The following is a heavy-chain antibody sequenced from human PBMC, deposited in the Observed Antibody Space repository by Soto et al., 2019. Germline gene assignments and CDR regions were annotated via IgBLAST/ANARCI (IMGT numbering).Heavy chain of an antibody. V-gene: IGHV4-59*01. CDR2: IYYSGST. J-gene: IGHJ4*02. CDR3: ARVGYYDSSGYSDY. D-gene: IGHD3-22*01. Sequence: SETLSLTCTVSGGSISYYYWSWIRQPPGKGLEWIGYIYYSGSTNYNPSLKSRVTISVDTSKNQLSLKLSSVTAADTAVYYCARVGYYDSSGYSDYWGQGTLVTVSS. CDR1: GGSISYYY.